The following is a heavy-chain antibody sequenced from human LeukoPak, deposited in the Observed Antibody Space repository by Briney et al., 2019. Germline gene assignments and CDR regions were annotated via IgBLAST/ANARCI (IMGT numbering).Heavy chain of an antibody. J-gene: IGHJ3*02. Sequence: GGSLRLSCAASGFTVSSNYMSWVRQAPGKGLEWVSITYSGGSTYYADSVKGRFTISRDNSKNTLYRQMSSLRPEDTAVYYCVKTMVTFGGLIRTDAFDIWGQGTMVTVSS. D-gene: IGHD3-16*01. V-gene: IGHV3-66*01. CDR3: VKTMVTFGGLIRTDAFDI. CDR2: TYSGGST. CDR1: GFTVSSNY.